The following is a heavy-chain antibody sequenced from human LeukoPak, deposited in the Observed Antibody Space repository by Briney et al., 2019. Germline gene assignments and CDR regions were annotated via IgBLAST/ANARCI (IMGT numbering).Heavy chain of an antibody. CDR1: GYTFTSYD. CDR2: MNPNSGNT. V-gene: IGHV1-8*03. Sequence: GATVKVSCKASGYTFTSYDINWVRQATGQGLEWMGWMNPNSGNTGYAQKFQGRVTITRNTSISTAYMELSSLRSEDTAVYYCAKSHWSINAFDIWGQGTMVTVSS. D-gene: IGHD2-8*02. J-gene: IGHJ3*02. CDR3: AKSHWSINAFDI.